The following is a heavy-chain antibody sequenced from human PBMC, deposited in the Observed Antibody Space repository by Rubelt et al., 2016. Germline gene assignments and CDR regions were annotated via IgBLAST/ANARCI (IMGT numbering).Heavy chain of an antibody. CDR3: AREDTTDRGWYDALDI. CDR1: EYSFTKNP. D-gene: IGHD6-19*01. V-gene: IGHV1-3*01. CDR2: INAGNGNT. Sequence: QVQLVQSGAEVKKPGASVKVSCKASEYSFTKNPIHWVRQAPGQRLEWMGWINAGNGNTQYPQKFQGRVTITRDTSARTAYMELSSLRSEDTAVYYCAREDTTDRGWYDALDIWGQGTMVTVSS. J-gene: IGHJ3*02.